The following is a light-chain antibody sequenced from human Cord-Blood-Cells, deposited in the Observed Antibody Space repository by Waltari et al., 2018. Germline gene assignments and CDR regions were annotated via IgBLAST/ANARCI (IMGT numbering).Light chain of an antibody. Sequence: QSALTQPRSVSGSPGQSVTIPCTGTSSDVGGYQYVSWSQQHPGKAPNLMIYDVSKRPSGVPDRFSGSKSGNTASLTISGLQAEDEADYYCCSYAGSYTLVFGGGTKLTVL. J-gene: IGLJ2*01. CDR2: DVS. V-gene: IGLV2-11*01. CDR3: CSYAGSYTLV. CDR1: SSDVGGYQY.